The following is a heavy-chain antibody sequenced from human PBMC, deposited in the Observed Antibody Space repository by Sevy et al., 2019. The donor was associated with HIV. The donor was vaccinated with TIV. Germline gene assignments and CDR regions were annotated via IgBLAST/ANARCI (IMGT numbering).Heavy chain of an antibody. V-gene: IGHV3-15*01. CDR2: IKSKTDGGTT. J-gene: IGHJ4*02. Sequence: GGSVRLSCAASGFTFSNAWMSWVRQAPGKGLEWVGRIKSKTDGGTTDYAAPVKGRFTISRDDSKNTLYLQMNSLKIEDTAVYYCTTEITMIVVVIKGNYWGQGTLVTVSS. CDR1: GFTFSNAW. CDR3: TTEITMIVVVIKGNY. D-gene: IGHD3-22*01.